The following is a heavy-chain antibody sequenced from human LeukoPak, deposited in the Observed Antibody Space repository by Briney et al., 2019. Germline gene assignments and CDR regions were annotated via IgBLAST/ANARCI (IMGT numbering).Heavy chain of an antibody. CDR2: INKSGGGT. D-gene: IGHD6-19*01. J-gene: IGHJ4*02. CDR1: GFTFSSYD. V-gene: IGHV3-23*01. Sequence: GGSLRLSCAASGFTFSSYDMSWVRQAPGKGLEWVSGINKSGGGTYYADSVKGRFTMSRDNSKNTLFLQMNSLRAEDTAVYYCAKDLSSGSSFDYWGQGTLVTVSS. CDR3: AKDLSSGSSFDY.